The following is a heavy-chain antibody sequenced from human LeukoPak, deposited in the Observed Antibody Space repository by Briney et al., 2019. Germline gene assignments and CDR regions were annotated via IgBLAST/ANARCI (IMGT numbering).Heavy chain of an antibody. CDR2: IGYSGTT. CDR1: GGSVRSDSNY. CDR3: ARCYRNNWRFDS. V-gene: IGHV4-61*03. Sequence: SETLSLTRTVYGGSVRSDSNYWSWIRQPPGKGLEWIGYIGYSGTTDYNPSLKSRVTMSLGTSKNDLSLKLDSVTAADTAVYFCARCYRNNWRFDSWGQGTLVTVSS. D-gene: IGHD1-1*01. J-gene: IGHJ4*02.